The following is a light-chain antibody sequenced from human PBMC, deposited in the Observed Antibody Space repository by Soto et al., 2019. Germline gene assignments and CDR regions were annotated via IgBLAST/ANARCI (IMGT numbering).Light chain of an antibody. Sequence: QSALTQPASVSGSPGQSITVSCTGTSSDVGGYKYVSWYQHQSGRVPKLIIYEVSNRPSGVSDRFSGSKSGNTASLTISGLQTEDEADYYCSSYTSSNTLVFGGGTQLTVL. CDR2: EVS. CDR1: SSDVGGYKY. CDR3: SSYTSSNTLV. J-gene: IGLJ7*01. V-gene: IGLV2-14*01.